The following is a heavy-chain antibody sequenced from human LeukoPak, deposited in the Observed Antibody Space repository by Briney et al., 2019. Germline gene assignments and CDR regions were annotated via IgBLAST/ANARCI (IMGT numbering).Heavy chain of an antibody. Sequence: GGSLRLSCAASGFAFNSYAMNWVRQAPGKGLEWVSSISSSSSYIYYADSVKGRFTISRDNAKNSLYLQMNSLRAEDTAVYYCARSTYYDFWRWDAFDIWGQGTMVTVSS. CDR3: ARSTYYDFWRWDAFDI. CDR1: GFAFNSYA. CDR2: ISSSSSYI. J-gene: IGHJ3*02. V-gene: IGHV3-21*01. D-gene: IGHD3-3*01.